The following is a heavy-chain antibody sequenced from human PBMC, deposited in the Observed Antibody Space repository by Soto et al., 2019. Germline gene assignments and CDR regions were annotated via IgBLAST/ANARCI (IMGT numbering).Heavy chain of an antibody. Sequence: QVQLVQSGAEVKKPGASVKVSCKASGYTFTNYDINWVRQATGQGLEWMGWMNPNSCNTGYAQKFQGRVTMTRNTSISTAYMELSSLRSEDTAVYYCARAPSLTIFGVVIIAYYGMDVWGQGTTVTVSS. CDR2: MNPNSCNT. CDR1: GYTFTNYD. V-gene: IGHV1-8*01. J-gene: IGHJ6*02. CDR3: ARAPSLTIFGVVIIAYYGMDV. D-gene: IGHD3-3*01.